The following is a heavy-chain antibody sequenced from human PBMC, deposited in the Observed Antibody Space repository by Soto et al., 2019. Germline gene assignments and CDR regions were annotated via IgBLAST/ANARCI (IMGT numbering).Heavy chain of an antibody. J-gene: IGHJ4*02. Sequence: PGGSLRLSCAASGFTFSSYAMSWVRQAPGKGLEWVSAISGSGGSTYYADSVKGRFTISRDNSKNTLYLQMNSLRAEDTAVYYTQRGSAQFSNFDSFDYWGQGTLVTVSS. CDR3: QRGSAQFSNFDSFDY. V-gene: IGHV3-23*01. D-gene: IGHD4-4*01. CDR1: GFTFSSYA. CDR2: ISGSGGST.